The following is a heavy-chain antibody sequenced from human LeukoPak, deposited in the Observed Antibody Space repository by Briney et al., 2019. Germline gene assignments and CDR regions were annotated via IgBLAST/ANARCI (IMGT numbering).Heavy chain of an antibody. J-gene: IGHJ4*02. CDR3: ARHSYSSGYSQIGY. Sequence: SETLSLTCTVSGGSISSSSYYWGWIRQPTGKGLEWIGSIYYSGSTYYNPSLKSRVTISVDTSKNQFSLKLSSVTAADTAVYYCARHSYSSGYSQIGYWGQGTLVTVSS. CDR1: GGSISSSSYY. D-gene: IGHD3-22*01. CDR2: IYYSGST. V-gene: IGHV4-39*01.